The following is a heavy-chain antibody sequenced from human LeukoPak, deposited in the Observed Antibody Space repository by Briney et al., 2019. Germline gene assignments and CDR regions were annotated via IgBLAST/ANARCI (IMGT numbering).Heavy chain of an antibody. J-gene: IGHJ5*02. D-gene: IGHD6-19*01. Sequence: ASVKVSCKASGYSLSSNGISWARQAPGQGLEWMGWINPNSGGTNYAQKFQGRVTMTRDTSISTAYMELSRLRSDDTAVYYCARVLLAVAGRARFDPWGQGTLVTVSS. V-gene: IGHV1-2*02. CDR1: GYSLSSNG. CDR2: INPNSGGT. CDR3: ARVLLAVAGRARFDP.